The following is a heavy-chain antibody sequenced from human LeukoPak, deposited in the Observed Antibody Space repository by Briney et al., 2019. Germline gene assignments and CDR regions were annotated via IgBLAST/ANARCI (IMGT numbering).Heavy chain of an antibody. V-gene: IGHV3-7*01. D-gene: IGHD1-26*01. CDR2: IKQDGSEK. Sequence: ETLSLTCTVSGDSITSYYWSWVRQAPGKGLEWVANIKQDGSEKYYVDSVKGRFTISRDNAKNSLYLQMNSLRAEDTAVYYCARDLIVGTTIRYYFDYWGQGTLVTVSS. CDR1: GDSITSYY. CDR3: ARDLIVGTTIRYYFDY. J-gene: IGHJ4*02.